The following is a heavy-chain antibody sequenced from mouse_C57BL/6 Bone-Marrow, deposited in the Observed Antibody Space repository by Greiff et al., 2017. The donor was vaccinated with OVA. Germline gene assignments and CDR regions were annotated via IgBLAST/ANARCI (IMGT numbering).Heavy chain of an antibody. J-gene: IGHJ3*01. CDR3: ARLYYGSSPWAY. Sequence: VKLQESGPELVKPGASVKISCKASGYAFSSSWMNWVKQRPGKGLEWIGRIYPGDGDTNYNGKFKGKATLTADKSSSTAYMQLSSLTSEDSAVYFCARLYYGSSPWAYWGQGTLVTVSA. D-gene: IGHD1-1*01. CDR1: GYAFSSSW. CDR2: IYPGDGDT. V-gene: IGHV1-82*01.